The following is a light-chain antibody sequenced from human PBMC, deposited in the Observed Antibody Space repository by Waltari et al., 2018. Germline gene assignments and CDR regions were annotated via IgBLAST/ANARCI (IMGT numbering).Light chain of an antibody. V-gene: IGLV3-21*04. Sequence: SYVLTQPPSVSVAPGETASITCGGDNIGSYRVHWYQQKPGQAPLLIIVYDSDRPSWIPARFSGSNSGSTATLTVTSVEAGDEARYYCHVWHAHFDPGVFGTGTEVTVL. J-gene: IGLJ1*01. CDR2: YDS. CDR3: HVWHAHFDPGV. CDR1: NIGSYR.